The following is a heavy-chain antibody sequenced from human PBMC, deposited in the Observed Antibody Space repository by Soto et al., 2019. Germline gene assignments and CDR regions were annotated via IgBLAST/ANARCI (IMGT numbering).Heavy chain of an antibody. Sequence: QVQLQESGPGLVKPSGTLSLTCAVSSGSISSSNWWSWVRHPPGKGLEWIGEIYHSGSTNYNPSLESRVTRSVYKASNQFSLKLGSVSAANTAEYYCARRGYSRSWYGRDYMDVWGKGTTVTVSS. CDR1: SGSISSSNW. V-gene: IGHV4-4*02. J-gene: IGHJ6*03. CDR2: IYHSGST. CDR3: ARRGYSRSWYGRDYMDV. D-gene: IGHD6-13*01.